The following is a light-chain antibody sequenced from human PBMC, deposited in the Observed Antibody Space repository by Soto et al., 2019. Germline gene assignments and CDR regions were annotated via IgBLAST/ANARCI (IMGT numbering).Light chain of an antibody. CDR1: SSNIGSNT. Sequence: QSVLTHPPSASGNPGQRVTISCSGSSSNIGSNTVNWYQQLPGTAPKLLIYSNNQRPSGVPDRFSGSKSGTSASLAISGLQSEDEADYYCAAWDDSLNGYVFGTGTKVTVL. CDR2: SNN. J-gene: IGLJ1*01. CDR3: AAWDDSLNGYV. V-gene: IGLV1-44*01.